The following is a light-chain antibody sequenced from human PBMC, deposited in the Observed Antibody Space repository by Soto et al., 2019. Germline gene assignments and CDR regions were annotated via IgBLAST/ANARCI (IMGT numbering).Light chain of an antibody. J-gene: IGKJ1*01. Sequence: EILLSQSPATLSLSPAESAPLSCRASLNLRSYLGWYQQNPGQAPRLLLYDASNRATGVPARFRARRSGTDFTLTISSLQPEDFAVYYSQQRETCGQRTKGDI. CDR2: DAS. CDR1: LNLRSY. CDR3: QQRET. V-gene: IGKV3-11*01.